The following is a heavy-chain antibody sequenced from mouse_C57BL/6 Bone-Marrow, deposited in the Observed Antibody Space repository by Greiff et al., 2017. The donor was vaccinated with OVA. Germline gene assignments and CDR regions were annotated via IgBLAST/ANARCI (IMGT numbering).Heavy chain of an antibody. D-gene: IGHD1-1*01. J-gene: IGHJ1*03. CDR2: IDPSDSET. CDR3: ARALYYYGSSHV. V-gene: IGHV1-52*01. CDR1: GYTFTSYW. Sequence: QVQLKESGAELVRPGSSVKLSCKASGYTFTSYWMHWVKQRPIQGLEWIGNIDPSDSETHSNQKFKDKATLTVDKSSSTAYMQLSRLTSEDAAVYYCARALYYYGSSHVWGTGTTVTVSS.